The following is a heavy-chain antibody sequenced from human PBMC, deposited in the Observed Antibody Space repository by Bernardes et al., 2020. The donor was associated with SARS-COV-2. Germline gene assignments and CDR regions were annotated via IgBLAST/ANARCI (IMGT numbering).Heavy chain of an antibody. V-gene: IGHV3-74*01. J-gene: IGHJ4*02. D-gene: IGHD6-6*01. CDR1: GFTFSSYC. Sequence: GGSLRLSCAASGFTFSSYCMHWVRQAPGKGLVWVSSINSDGRTTSYADSVKGRFTISRDNAKNTLYLQMIALRGDDTAVYYCTRGPLGCVGLFEYWGQGTLVTVSS. CDR3: TRGPLGCVGLFEY. CDR2: INSDGRTT.